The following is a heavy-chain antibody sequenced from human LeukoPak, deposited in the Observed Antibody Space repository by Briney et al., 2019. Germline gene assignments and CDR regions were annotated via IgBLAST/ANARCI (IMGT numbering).Heavy chain of an antibody. Sequence: RPGGSLRLSCAASGFTFSSYAMSWVRQAPGKGLEWVSAISGSGGSTYYADSVKGRFTISRDNSKNTLYLQMNSLRAEDTAVYYCAKDYCSSTSCPERMYYVYWGQGTLVTVSS. J-gene: IGHJ4*02. CDR1: GFTFSSYA. CDR3: AKDYCSSTSCPERMYYVY. D-gene: IGHD2-2*01. CDR2: ISGSGGST. V-gene: IGHV3-23*01.